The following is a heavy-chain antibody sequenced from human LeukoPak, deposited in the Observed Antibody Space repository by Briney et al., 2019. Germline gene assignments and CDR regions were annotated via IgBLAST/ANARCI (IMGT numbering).Heavy chain of an antibody. V-gene: IGHV3-48*03. CDR2: ISSSGSTI. J-gene: IGHJ4*02. D-gene: IGHD6-13*01. CDR3: ASAAGTAGDFDY. CDR1: GFTFSSYE. Sequence: SGGSLRLSCAASGFTFSSYEMNWVRQAPGKGLEWVSYISSSGSTIYYADSVKGRFTISRDNAKNSLYLQMNSLRAEDTAVYYCASAAGTAGDFDYWGQGTLVTVSS.